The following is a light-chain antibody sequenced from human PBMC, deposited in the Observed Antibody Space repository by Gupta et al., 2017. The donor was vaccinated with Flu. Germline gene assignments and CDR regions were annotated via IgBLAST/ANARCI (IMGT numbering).Light chain of an antibody. J-gene: IGKJ4*01. Sequence: ALSLSPGERATLSCRASQSVSSYLAWYQQKPGQAPRLLIFDASSRATGIPARFSGSGSGTDFTLTINSLEPEDFAVYYCQQRSNWPPGLTFGGGTKVEI. V-gene: IGKV3-11*01. CDR2: DAS. CDR3: QQRSNWPPGLT. CDR1: QSVSSY.